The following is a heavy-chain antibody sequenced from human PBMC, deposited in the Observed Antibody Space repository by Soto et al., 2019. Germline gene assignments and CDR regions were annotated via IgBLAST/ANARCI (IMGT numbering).Heavy chain of an antibody. J-gene: IGHJ3*02. CDR2: IYYSGST. CDR1: GGSISSYY. D-gene: IGHD5-12*01. Sequence: SETLSLTCTVSGGSISSYYWSWIRQPPGKGLEWIGYIYYSGSTNYNPSLKSRVTISVDTSKNQFSLKLSSVTAADTAVYYCARERDSGYDYRDAFDIWGQGTMVTVSS. V-gene: IGHV4-59*01. CDR3: ARERDSGYDYRDAFDI.